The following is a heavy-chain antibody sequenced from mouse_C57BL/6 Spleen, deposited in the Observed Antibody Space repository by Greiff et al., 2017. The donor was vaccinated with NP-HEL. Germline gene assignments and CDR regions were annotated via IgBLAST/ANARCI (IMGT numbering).Heavy chain of an antibody. V-gene: IGHV1-80*01. D-gene: IGHD4-1*01. Sequence: QVQLQQSGAELVKPGASVKISCKASGYAFSSYWMNWVKQRPGKGLEWIGQIYPGDGDTNYNGKFKGKATLTADKSSSTAYMQLSSLTSEDSAVYFGARGTGLHWYFDVWGTGTTVTVSS. J-gene: IGHJ1*03. CDR3: ARGTGLHWYFDV. CDR1: GYAFSSYW. CDR2: IYPGDGDT.